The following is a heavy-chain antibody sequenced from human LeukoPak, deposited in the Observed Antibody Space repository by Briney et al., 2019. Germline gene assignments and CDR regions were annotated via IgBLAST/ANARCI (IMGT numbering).Heavy chain of an antibody. D-gene: IGHD2-15*01. CDR2: ISAYTGNT. Sequence: ASVKVSCKASGYTFSSYGISWVRQAPGQGLEWMGWISAYTGNTNYAQNLQGRVTMTTDTSTSTAYMELRSLRSDDTAVYYCARDLVAGHGWFDPWGQGTLVAVSS. CDR3: ARDLVAGHGWFDP. J-gene: IGHJ5*02. V-gene: IGHV1-18*01. CDR1: GYTFSSYG.